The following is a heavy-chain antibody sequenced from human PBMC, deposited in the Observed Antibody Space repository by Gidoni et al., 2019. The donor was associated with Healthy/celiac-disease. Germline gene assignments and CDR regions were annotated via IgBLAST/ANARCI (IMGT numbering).Heavy chain of an antibody. CDR1: GGSISSGGYS. Sequence: QLQLQESGSGLVKPSQTLSLTCAVSGGSISSGGYSWRWIRQPPGKGLEWIGYIYHSGSTYYNPSLKSRVTISVDRSKNQFSLKLSSVTAADTAVYYCAREGRDGGYYDSSGYWITNYFDYWGQGTLVTVSS. CDR3: AREGRDGGYYDSSGYWITNYFDY. V-gene: IGHV4-30-2*01. CDR2: IYHSGST. J-gene: IGHJ4*02. D-gene: IGHD3-22*01.